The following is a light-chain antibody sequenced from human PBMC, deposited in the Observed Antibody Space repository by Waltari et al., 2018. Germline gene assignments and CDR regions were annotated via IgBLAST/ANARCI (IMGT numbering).Light chain of an antibody. CDR2: GAS. V-gene: IGKV3-15*01. CDR3: QQYNIWPPWT. J-gene: IGKJ1*01. CDR1: HSISSH. Sequence: EIVMTQSPATLSVSPGARATLSCRASHSISSHLAWYQQKPGQAPRLLIYGASTRATGIPARVSGSGSGTEFTLTINSLQSEDVAVYYCQQYNIWPPWTFGQGAKVEIK.